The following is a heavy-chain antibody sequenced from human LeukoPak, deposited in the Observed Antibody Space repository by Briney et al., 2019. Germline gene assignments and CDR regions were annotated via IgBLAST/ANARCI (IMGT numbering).Heavy chain of an antibody. J-gene: IGHJ6*03. CDR3: ARARGDSSSWYYYYYMDV. CDR2: INSDGSST. D-gene: IGHD6-13*01. CDR1: GFTFSSYW. Sequence: GGSLRLSCAASGFTFSSYWMHWVRQAPGKGLVWVSRINSDGSSTSYADSVKGRFTISRDNAKNTLYLQMNSLRAEDTAVYYCARARGDSSSWYYYYYMDVWGKGTTVTISS. V-gene: IGHV3-74*01.